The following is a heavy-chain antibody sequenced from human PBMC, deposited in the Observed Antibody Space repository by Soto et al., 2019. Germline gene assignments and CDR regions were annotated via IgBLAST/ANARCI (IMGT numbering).Heavy chain of an antibody. CDR1: GFTFSDYY. V-gene: IGHV3-11*05. Sequence: QVQLVESGGGLVKPGGSLRLSCAASGFTFSDYYMSWIRQAPGKGLEWVSYISSSSSYTNYANSVKGRFTISRHNAKDLLYLQLNSLRAEEMVVYCCARVATTVSYAFDIWGQGTLVTVS. CDR2: ISSSSSYT. J-gene: IGHJ3*02. D-gene: IGHD4-17*01. CDR3: ARVATTVSYAFDI.